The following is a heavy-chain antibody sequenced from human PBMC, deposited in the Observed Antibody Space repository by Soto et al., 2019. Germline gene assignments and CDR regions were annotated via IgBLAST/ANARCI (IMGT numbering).Heavy chain of an antibody. CDR3: STYSYTDLTVVMLDN. CDR1: GFTFSNAW. V-gene: IGHV3-15*07. Sequence: PGGSLRLSCAASGFTFSNAWMNWVRQAPGKGLEWVGRIKSKSDGGTTDYAAPVKGRFAISRDDSKSTVYMEMNSLKIEDTAVYYCSTYSYTDLTVVMLDNWGNGILVPVSS. D-gene: IGHD3-22*01. J-gene: IGHJ4*01. CDR2: IKSKSDGGTT.